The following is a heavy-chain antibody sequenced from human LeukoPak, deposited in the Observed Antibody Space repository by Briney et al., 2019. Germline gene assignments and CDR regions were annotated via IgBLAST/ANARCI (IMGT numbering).Heavy chain of an antibody. J-gene: IGHJ5*02. D-gene: IGHD7-27*01. CDR2: IYYSGST. CDR1: GGSISSSSYY. CDR3: ARVPNWGSWFDP. Sequence: KPSETLSLTCTVSGGSISSSSYYWGWIRQPPGKGLEWIGSIYYSGSTYYNPSLKSRVTISVDTSKNQFSLKLSSVTAADTAVYYCARVPNWGSWFDPWGQGTLVTVSS. V-gene: IGHV4-39*07.